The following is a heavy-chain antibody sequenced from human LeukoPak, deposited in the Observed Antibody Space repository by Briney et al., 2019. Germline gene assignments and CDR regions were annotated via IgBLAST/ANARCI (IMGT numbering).Heavy chain of an antibody. D-gene: IGHD5-18*01. CDR2: IYYSGST. Sequence: SETLSLTCTVSGGSNSSYYWSWIRQPPGKGLEWIGYIYYSGSTNYNPSLKSRVTISVDTSKNQFSLKLSSVTAADTAVYYCARDKGSAMGPWGQGTLVTVSS. J-gene: IGHJ5*02. V-gene: IGHV4-59*01. CDR1: GGSNSSYY. CDR3: ARDKGSAMGP.